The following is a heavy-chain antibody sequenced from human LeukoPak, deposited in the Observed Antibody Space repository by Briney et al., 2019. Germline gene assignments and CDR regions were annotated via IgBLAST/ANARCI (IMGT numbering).Heavy chain of an antibody. CDR3: ARDGYCGDDCLDY. J-gene: IGHJ4*02. CDR1: GYTFTSYA. V-gene: IGHV1-3*01. CDR2: INAGNGNT. D-gene: IGHD2-21*02. Sequence: ASVKVSCKASGYTFTSYAMHWVRQAPGQRLEWMGWINAGNGNTKYSQKFQGRVTITRDTSASTAYMELSSLRSEDTAVYCCARDGYCGDDCLDYWGQGTLVTVSS.